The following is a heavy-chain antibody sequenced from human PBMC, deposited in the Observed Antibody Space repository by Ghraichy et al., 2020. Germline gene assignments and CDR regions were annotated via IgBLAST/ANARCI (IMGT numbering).Heavy chain of an antibody. V-gene: IGHV1-18*01. CDR2: INTYNGNT. CDR1: GYTFTSYG. Sequence: ASVKVPCKASGYTFTSYGVAWVRQAPGEGLEWMGWINTYNGNTNYAQKVQGRVTMTTDTSTSTAYMDLRTLTSDDTAIYYCARSLSPDYCDSWGQGTLVTVSS. J-gene: IGHJ4*02. CDR3: ARSLSPDYCDS.